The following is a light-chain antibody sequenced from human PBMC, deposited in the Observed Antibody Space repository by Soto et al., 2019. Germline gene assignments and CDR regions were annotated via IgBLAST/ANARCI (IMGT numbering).Light chain of an antibody. Sequence: EIVLTQSPGTLSLSPGERATLSCRASQSITSCYVAWYQQTPGQAPRLLLSGASSRATGIPERFSGSWSGTDFTLTISRLEHEDFGVYYCQQSGSSLYTFGQGTKLEIK. CDR1: QSITSCY. V-gene: IGKV3-20*01. CDR3: QQSGSSLYT. CDR2: GAS. J-gene: IGKJ2*01.